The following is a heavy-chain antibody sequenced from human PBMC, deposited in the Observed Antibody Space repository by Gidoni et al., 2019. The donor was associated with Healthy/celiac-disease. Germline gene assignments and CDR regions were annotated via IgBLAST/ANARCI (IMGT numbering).Heavy chain of an antibody. CDR2: IKSKTDGGTT. V-gene: IGHV3-15*01. J-gene: IGHJ5*02. D-gene: IGHD3-3*01. CDR3: TTTRLRFPFPEGWFDP. CDR1: GFTFSNAW. Sequence: EVQLVESGGGLVKPGGSLRLSCSASGFTFSNAWMSWVRQAPGKGLEWVGRIKSKTDGGTTDYAAPVKGRFTISRDDSKNTLYMQMNSLKTEDTAVYYCTTTRLRFPFPEGWFDPWGQGTLVTVSS.